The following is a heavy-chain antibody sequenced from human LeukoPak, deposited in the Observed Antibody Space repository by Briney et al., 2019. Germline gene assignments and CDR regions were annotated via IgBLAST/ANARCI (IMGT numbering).Heavy chain of an antibody. J-gene: IGHJ4*02. D-gene: IGHD6-19*01. CDR1: GGSISSYY. CDR2: IYYSGST. V-gene: IGHV4-59*01. CDR3: ARGSSSGWYGTHFDY. Sequence: SETLSLTCTVSGGSISSYYWSWIRQPPGKGLEWIGYIYYSGSTNYNPSLKSRVTISVNTSKNQFSLKLSSVTAADTAVYYCARGSSSGWYGTHFDYWGQGTLVTVSS.